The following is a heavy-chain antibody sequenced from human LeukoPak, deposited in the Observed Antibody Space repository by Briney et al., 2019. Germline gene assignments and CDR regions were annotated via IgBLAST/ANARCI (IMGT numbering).Heavy chain of an antibody. D-gene: IGHD6-19*01. Sequence: GGSLRLSCAASGFSFSSYAMHWVREAPGPGLEYDSAISSNGGSTYYANSLKSRCTISRDNSTNTLYLQVGSLGAEDMAGSYWAISIAVAGTWYFDLWGRGTLVTVSS. V-gene: IGHV3-64*01. CDR1: GFSFSSYA. CDR3: AISIAVAGTWYFDL. J-gene: IGHJ2*01. CDR2: ISSNGGST.